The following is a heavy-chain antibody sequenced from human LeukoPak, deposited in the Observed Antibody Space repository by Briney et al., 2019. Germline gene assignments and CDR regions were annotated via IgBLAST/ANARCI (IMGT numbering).Heavy chain of an antibody. CDR1: GGTFSSYA. CDR2: IIPILGIA. D-gene: IGHD6-19*01. J-gene: IGHJ4*02. CDR3: AREGGSGWYSRRYYFDY. V-gene: IGHV1-69*04. Sequence: GASVKVSCKASGGTFSSYAISWVRQAPGQGLEWMGRIIPILGIANYAQKFQGRVTITADKSTSTAYMELSSLRSEDTAVYYCAREGGSGWYSRRYYFDYWGQGTLVTVSS.